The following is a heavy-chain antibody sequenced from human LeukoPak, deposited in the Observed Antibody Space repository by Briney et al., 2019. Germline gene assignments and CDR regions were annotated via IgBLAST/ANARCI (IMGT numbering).Heavy chain of an antibody. J-gene: IGHJ4*02. Sequence: GGSLRPSSAAAAFTSRNHWMHWVRQTPGKGLVWVSRISSDGSSTTYADSVKGRFTISRDNAKNTLYLQMNNLRAEDTAMYYCARDQRVTGRPDIDYWGQGTLVIVSS. D-gene: IGHD6-6*01. CDR1: AFTSRNHW. V-gene: IGHV3-74*03. CDR2: ISSDGSST. CDR3: ARDQRVTGRPDIDY.